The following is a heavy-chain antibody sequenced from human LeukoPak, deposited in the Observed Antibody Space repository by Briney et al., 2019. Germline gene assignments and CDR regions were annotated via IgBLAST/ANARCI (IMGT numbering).Heavy chain of an antibody. Sequence: SSQTLSLTCTVSGGSISSGDYYWSWIRQPPGKGLEWIGYIYYSGSTYYNPSLKSRVNISVDTSKNQFSLKLSSVTAADTAVYYCARGLAGVYCGGDCHGAYNWFDPWGQGTLVTVSS. CDR3: ARGLAGVYCGGDCHGAYNWFDP. J-gene: IGHJ5*02. D-gene: IGHD2-21*02. CDR1: GGSISSGDYY. CDR2: IYYSGST. V-gene: IGHV4-30-4*01.